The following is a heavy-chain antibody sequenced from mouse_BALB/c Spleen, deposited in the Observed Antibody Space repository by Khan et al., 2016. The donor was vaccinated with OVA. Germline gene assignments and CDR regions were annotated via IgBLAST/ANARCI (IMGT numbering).Heavy chain of an antibody. CDR1: GFTFSSYS. CDR3: ASHLTGSFDY. CDR2: ISSGGDYI. J-gene: IGHJ3*01. V-gene: IGHV5-6*01. D-gene: IGHD4-1*01. Sequence: EVELVVSGGDLVKPGGSLKLSCAASGFTFSSYSMSWVRQTPDKRLEWVASISSGGDYIYFPDSVKGRFTISRDNADNALYLQMSSLRSEDTAMYFCASHLTGSFDYWGQGTLVTVSA.